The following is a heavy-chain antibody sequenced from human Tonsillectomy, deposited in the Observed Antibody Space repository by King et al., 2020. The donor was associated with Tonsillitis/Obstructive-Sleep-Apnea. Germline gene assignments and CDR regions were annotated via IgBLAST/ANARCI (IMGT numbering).Heavy chain of an antibody. V-gene: IGHV1-2*02. J-gene: IGHJ4*02. CDR1: GYTFTDYY. CDR2: INPNSGGT. D-gene: IGHD3/OR15-3a*01. CDR3: ARFLDCFFDY. Sequence: VQLVESGAEVKKPGASVKVSCKASGYTFTDYYIHWVRQARGQGLEWMGWINPNSGGTHYAQKFQGRVTMTRDTSISTAYMELSRLRSDDTAVYYCARFLDCFFDYWGQGTLVTVSS.